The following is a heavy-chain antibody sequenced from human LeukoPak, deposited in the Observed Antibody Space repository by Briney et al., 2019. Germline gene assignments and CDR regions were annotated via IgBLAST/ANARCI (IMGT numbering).Heavy chain of an antibody. V-gene: IGHV1-46*01. CDR2: INPSGGST. CDR1: GYTFTSYY. D-gene: IGHD1-26*01. CDR3: ARSWESVGATDY. Sequence: ASVKVSCKASGYTFTSYYMQCVRQAPGQGLEWMGIINPSGGSTSYAQKFQGRVTMTRDTSTSTVYMELSSLRSEDTAVYYCARSWESVGATDYWGQGTLVTVSS. J-gene: IGHJ4*02.